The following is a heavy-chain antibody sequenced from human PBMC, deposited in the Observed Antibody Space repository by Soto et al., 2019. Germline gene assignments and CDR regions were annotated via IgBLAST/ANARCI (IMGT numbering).Heavy chain of an antibody. CDR3: ARGYYDSNGYSRPYY. Sequence: QVQLVESGGGVVQPGRSLRLSCAASGFSFSTYGMHWVRQAPGKGLEWVAVIWYDGSNKYYADSVKGRFTISRDDSKNTLYLQMNSLTADDTAVYYCARGYYDSNGYSRPYYWGQGTLVTVSS. V-gene: IGHV3-33*01. CDR2: IWYDGSNK. CDR1: GFSFSTYG. J-gene: IGHJ4*02. D-gene: IGHD3-22*01.